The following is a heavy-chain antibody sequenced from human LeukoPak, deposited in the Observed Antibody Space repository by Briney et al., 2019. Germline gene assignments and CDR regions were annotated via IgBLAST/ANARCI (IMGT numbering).Heavy chain of an antibody. V-gene: IGHV3-7*01. CDR1: GFTFSSYW. Sequence: GGSLRLSCAVSGFTFSSYWMSWVRQAPGKGLEWVANIKQDGSEKYYVDSVKGRFTISRDNAKNSLYLQMNSLRAEDTAVYYCAGGELGLDYWGQGTLVTVSS. CDR2: IKQDGSEK. J-gene: IGHJ4*02. CDR3: AGGELGLDY. D-gene: IGHD5-12*01.